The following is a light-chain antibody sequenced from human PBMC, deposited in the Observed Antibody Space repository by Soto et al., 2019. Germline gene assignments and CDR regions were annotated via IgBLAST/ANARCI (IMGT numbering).Light chain of an antibody. CDR1: SGHSSNV. V-gene: IGLV4-69*01. CDR2: VTNDGSH. CDR3: QTWATPIGV. Sequence: QPVLTQSPSASASLGASVKLTCTLSSGHSSNVIAWPQQQPEKGPRYLMKVTNDGSHIKGDGIPDRFSGSSSGAQRYLTISSLQSEDEADYYCQTWATPIGVFGGGTKLTVL. J-gene: IGLJ2*01.